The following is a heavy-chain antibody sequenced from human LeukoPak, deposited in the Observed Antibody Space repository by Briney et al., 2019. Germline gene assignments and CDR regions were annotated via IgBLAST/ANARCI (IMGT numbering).Heavy chain of an antibody. V-gene: IGHV1-18*04. D-gene: IGHD5-18*01. CDR1: GYTFTGYY. Sequence: ASVKVSCKASGYTFTGYYMHWVRRAPGQGLEWMGWISAYNGNTNYAQKLQGRVTMTTDTSTSTAYMELSSLRSEDTAVYYCARHTRGYSYGTTNDNYYFDYWGQGTLVTVSS. J-gene: IGHJ4*02. CDR2: ISAYNGNT. CDR3: ARHTRGYSYGTTNDNYYFDY.